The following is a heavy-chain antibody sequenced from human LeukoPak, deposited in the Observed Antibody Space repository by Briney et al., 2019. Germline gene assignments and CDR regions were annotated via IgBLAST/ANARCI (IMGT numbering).Heavy chain of an antibody. D-gene: IGHD6-19*01. Sequence: GGSLRLSCAASGFTFDDYAMHWVRQAPGKGLEWVSGISWNSGSIGYADSVKGRFTISRDNAKNSLYLQMNSLRAEDMALYYCAKGEQWLAGYFDLWDRGTLVTVSS. CDR2: ISWNSGSI. CDR1: GFTFDDYA. V-gene: IGHV3-9*03. CDR3: AKGEQWLAGYFDL. J-gene: IGHJ2*01.